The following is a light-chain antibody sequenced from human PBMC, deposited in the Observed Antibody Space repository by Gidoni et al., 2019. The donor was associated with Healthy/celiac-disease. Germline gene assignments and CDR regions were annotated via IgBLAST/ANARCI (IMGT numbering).Light chain of an antibody. V-gene: IGKV3-20*01. Sequence: EIVLTQSPGPLSLSPGERATLSCRASQSVSSSYLAWYQQKPGQAPRLLIYGASSRATGIPDRFSGSGSGTDFTLTISRLEPEDFAVYYCQQHGSSPPVTFGQGTKVEIK. J-gene: IGKJ1*01. CDR1: QSVSSSY. CDR2: GAS. CDR3: QQHGSSPPVT.